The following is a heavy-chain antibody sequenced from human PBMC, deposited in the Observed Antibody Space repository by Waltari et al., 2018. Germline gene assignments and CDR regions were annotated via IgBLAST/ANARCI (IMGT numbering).Heavy chain of an antibody. J-gene: IGHJ4*02. Sequence: QVQLVQSGAEVKKPGSSVKVSCKASGGTFSSYAISWVRQAPGQGLEWMGRVSHILGTANDAQKFQGRVTITADKSTRTAYMELSSLRAEDTAVYYWARDDEDVVQGHWGQGTLVTVSS. CDR2: VSHILGTA. CDR3: ARDDEDVVQGH. D-gene: IGHD2-21*01. CDR1: GGTFSSYA. V-gene: IGHV1-69*08.